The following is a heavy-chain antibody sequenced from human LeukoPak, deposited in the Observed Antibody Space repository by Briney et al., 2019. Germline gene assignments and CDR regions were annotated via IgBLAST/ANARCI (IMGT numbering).Heavy chain of an antibody. V-gene: IGHV4-59*08. Sequence: SETLSLTCTVFGGSISNYYWNWIRQRPGKGLEWVGHISYSGGTKYNPSLQSRVTISIDTSKNQFSLKLSSVTAADTAIYYCATPDTAMLIDYWGQGTLVTVSS. J-gene: IGHJ4*02. CDR2: ISYSGGT. CDR3: ATPDTAMLIDY. D-gene: IGHD5-18*01. CDR1: GGSISNYY.